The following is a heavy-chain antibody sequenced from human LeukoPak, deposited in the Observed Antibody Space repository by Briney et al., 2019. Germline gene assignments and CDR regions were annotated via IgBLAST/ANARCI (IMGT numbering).Heavy chain of an antibody. J-gene: IGHJ3*02. CDR3: AKPSGWYPGSAFDI. CDR1: EFAFSSYG. CDR2: IHYDSSTE. V-gene: IGHV3-30*02. Sequence: QAGGSLRLSCAASEFAFSSYGMHWVRQAPGKGLEWVAYIHYDSSTEDYADSVKGRFTISRDNSKNSLYLQMNSLRTEDTALYYCAKPSGWYPGSAFDIWGQGTMVTVSS. D-gene: IGHD6-19*01.